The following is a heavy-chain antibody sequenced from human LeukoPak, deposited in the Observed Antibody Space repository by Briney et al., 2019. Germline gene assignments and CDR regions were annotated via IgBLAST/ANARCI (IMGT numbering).Heavy chain of an antibody. Sequence: KPSETLSLTCTVSGVSSSSSYRSWIRQPPGKGLEWIGYIFYTGDSNHNPSFKSRVSISLDTSKDQISLKLSSVTAADTAVYYCARHRFASPLDSWGQGTLVTVSS. CDR3: ARHRFASPLDS. CDR1: GVSSSSSY. V-gene: IGHV4-59*08. J-gene: IGHJ4*02. D-gene: IGHD2-21*01. CDR2: IFYTGDS.